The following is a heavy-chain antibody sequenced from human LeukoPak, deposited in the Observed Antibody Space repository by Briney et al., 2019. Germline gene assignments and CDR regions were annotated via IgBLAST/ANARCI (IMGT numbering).Heavy chain of an antibody. CDR3: AKAAYCTSTSCHFSGYAQRPLDS. D-gene: IGHD2-2*01. Sequence: GSLRLSCVASGFNLNTYGMGWVRQAPGKGLGWVAGTSTGGRNKDYADSVKGRFTISRDNSKNTLYLQMNSLRSEDTAVYYCAKAAYCTSTSCHFSGYAQRPLDSWGQGTLVTVSS. J-gene: IGHJ4*02. CDR1: GFNLNTYG. CDR2: TSTGGRNK. V-gene: IGHV3-30*18.